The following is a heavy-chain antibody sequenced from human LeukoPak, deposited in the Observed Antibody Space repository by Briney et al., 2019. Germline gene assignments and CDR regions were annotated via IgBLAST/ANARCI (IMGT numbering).Heavy chain of an antibody. CDR1: GGTFSSYA. CDR2: ISAYNGNT. J-gene: IGHJ4*02. V-gene: IGHV1-18*01. Sequence: ASVKVSCKASGGTFSSYAISWVRQAPGQGLEWMGWISAYNGNTNYAQKLQGRVTMTTDTSTSTAYMELRSLRSDDTAVYYCARDHSGSYYLNYFDYWGQGTLVTVSS. CDR3: ARDHSGSYYLNYFDY. D-gene: IGHD1-26*01.